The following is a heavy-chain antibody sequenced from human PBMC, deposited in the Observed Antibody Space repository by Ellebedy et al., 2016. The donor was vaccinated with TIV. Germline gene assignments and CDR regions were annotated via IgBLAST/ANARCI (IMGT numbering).Heavy chain of an antibody. CDR2: IKEDGSEK. CDR1: GFTLSNYW. Sequence: GGSLRLSXAASGFTLSNYWMSWVRQAPGKGLEWVANIKEDGSEKNYVASVKGRFTISRDNAKNSLYLQMNSLRVDDTAVYYCARDRDGPYAFDIWGQGTMVTVSS. J-gene: IGHJ3*02. CDR3: ARDRDGPYAFDI. V-gene: IGHV3-7*01. D-gene: IGHD3-10*01.